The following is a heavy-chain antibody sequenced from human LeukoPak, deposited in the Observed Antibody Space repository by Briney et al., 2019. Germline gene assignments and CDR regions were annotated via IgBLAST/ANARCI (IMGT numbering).Heavy chain of an antibody. Sequence: PSETLSLTCTVSGGSISSYYWSWIRQPPGKGLEWIGCIYYSGSTDYNPSLKSRVTISVDTSKNQFSLKLSSVTAADTAVYYCARDSSSWYSHYYYGMDVWGQGTTVTVSS. J-gene: IGHJ6*02. V-gene: IGHV4-59*01. CDR2: IYYSGST. D-gene: IGHD6-13*01. CDR1: GGSISSYY. CDR3: ARDSSSWYSHYYYGMDV.